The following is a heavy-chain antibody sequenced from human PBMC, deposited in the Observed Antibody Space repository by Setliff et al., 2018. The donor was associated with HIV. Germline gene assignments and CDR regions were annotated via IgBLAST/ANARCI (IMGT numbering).Heavy chain of an antibody. CDR2: INPSSGST. V-gene: IGHV1-46*01. Sequence: ASVKVSCKASGYTFTNYGYGIAWVRQAPGQGLEWMGIINPSSGSTTYAQKFQGRVTMTRDTSTSTVYMELSSLRSEDTAVYYCARDPAPSSSASYFQHWGQGTPVTVSS. J-gene: IGHJ1*01. CDR1: GYTFTNYGYG. D-gene: IGHD6-6*01. CDR3: ARDPAPSSSASYFQH.